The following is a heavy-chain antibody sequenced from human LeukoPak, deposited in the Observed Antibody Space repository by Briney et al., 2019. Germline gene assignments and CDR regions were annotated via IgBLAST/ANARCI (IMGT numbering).Heavy chain of an antibody. CDR1: GGSFSGYY. V-gene: IGHV4-34*01. CDR3: ARAAGRSSSVDY. J-gene: IGHJ4*02. Sequence: SETLSLTCAVYGGSFSGYYWSWIRQPPGKGLEWIGEINHSGSTNYNPSLKSRVTISVDTSKNQFSLKLSSVTAADTAVYYCARAAGRSSSVDYWGQGTLVTVSS. CDR2: INHSGST. D-gene: IGHD6-6*01.